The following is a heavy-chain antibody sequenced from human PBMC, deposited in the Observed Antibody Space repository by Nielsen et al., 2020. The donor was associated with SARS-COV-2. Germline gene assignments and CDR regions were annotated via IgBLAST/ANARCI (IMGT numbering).Heavy chain of an antibody. D-gene: IGHD4-17*01. CDR2: IYYSGST. V-gene: IGHV4-59*01. CDR3: ARGPHDYGDYWLGY. Sequence: SETLSLTCTVSGVSLSRYYWTWIRQPPGKGLEWIGYIYYSGSTNYNPSLKSRVTISVDTSKNQFSLNLSSVTAADTAVYYCARGPHDYGDYWLGYWGQGTLVTVSS. CDR1: GVSLSRYY. J-gene: IGHJ4*02.